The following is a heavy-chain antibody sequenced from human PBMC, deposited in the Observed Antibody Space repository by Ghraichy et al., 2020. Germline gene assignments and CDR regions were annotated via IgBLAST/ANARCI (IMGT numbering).Heavy chain of an antibody. Sequence: SETLSLTCTVSGYSISSGYYWGWIRQPPGKGLEWIGSIYHSGSTYYNPSLKSRVTISVDTSKNQFSLKLSSVTAADTAVYYCASGESIAAAGPPGWFDPWGQGTLVTVSS. CDR1: GYSISSGYY. CDR2: IYHSGST. D-gene: IGHD6-13*01. J-gene: IGHJ5*02. V-gene: IGHV4-38-2*02. CDR3: ASGESIAAAGPPGWFDP.